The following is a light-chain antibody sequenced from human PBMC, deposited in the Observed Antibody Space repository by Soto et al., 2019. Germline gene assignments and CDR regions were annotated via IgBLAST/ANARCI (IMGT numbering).Light chain of an antibody. CDR3: QQYDNLPPLT. CDR2: AAS. Sequence: DIQMTQSPSSLSASVGDRVTITCQASQDISNYLNWYQQKPGKAPKLLIYAASNLETGVTSRFSGSGSGTDFTFTISSLQPEDIATYYCQQYDNLPPLTVGGGTKVEIK. CDR1: QDISNY. J-gene: IGKJ4*01. V-gene: IGKV1-33*01.